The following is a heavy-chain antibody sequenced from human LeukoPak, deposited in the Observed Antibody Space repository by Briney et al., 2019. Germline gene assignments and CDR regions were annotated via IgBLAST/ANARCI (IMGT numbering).Heavy chain of an antibody. CDR1: GYSISSGYY. J-gene: IGHJ4*02. V-gene: IGHV4-38-2*02. CDR2: IYHSGST. Sequence: PSETLSLTCTVSGYSISSGYYWGWIRQPPGKGLEWIGSIYHSGSTYYNPSLKSRVIISVDTSKNQFSLKLSSVTAADTAVYYCARGYRVGASDYWGQGTLVTVSS. CDR3: ARGYRVGASDY. D-gene: IGHD1-26*01.